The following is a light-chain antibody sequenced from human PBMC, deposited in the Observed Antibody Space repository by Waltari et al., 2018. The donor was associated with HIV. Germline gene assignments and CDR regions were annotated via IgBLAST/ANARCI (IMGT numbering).Light chain of an antibody. CDR2: LNSDGSH. CDR3: QTWGTGIRVV. Sequence: QLVLTQSPSASASLGASVKLTCTLSSGHSSYAIAWHQQQPEKGPRHLMKLNSDGSHSEGDGVPERFSGSSSGAERYLTISSLQSEDEADYYCQTWGTGIRVVFGGGTKLTVL. V-gene: IGLV4-69*01. J-gene: IGLJ2*01. CDR1: SGHSSYA.